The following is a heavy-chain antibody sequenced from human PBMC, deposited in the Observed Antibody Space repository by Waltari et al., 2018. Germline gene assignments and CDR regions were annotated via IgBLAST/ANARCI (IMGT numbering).Heavy chain of an antibody. D-gene: IGHD1-26*01. CDR1: GYTFPSYD. V-gene: IGHV1-8*01. CDR2: MNPNSGNT. Sequence: QVQLVQSGAEVKKPGASVKVSCKASGYTFPSYDINWVRQATGQGLEWMGWMNPNSGNTGYAQKFQGRVTMTRNTSISTAYMELSSLRSEDTAVYYCARGHYGVKGPWELLRVAEYYYGMDVWGQGTTVTVSS. CDR3: ARGHYGVKGPWELLRVAEYYYGMDV. J-gene: IGHJ6*02.